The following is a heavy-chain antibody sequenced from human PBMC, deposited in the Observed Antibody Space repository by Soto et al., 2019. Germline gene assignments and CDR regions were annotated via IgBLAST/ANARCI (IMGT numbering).Heavy chain of an antibody. CDR1: GYTFTNYH. V-gene: IGHV1-46*04. Sequence: QVQLVQSGAEVKKPGASVKVSCKASGYTFTNYHMHWVRQAPGLGLEWMGTINLSDGGRGYTERLQGRVTMTRDTSTSTGYMELSSLRSEATAVYYCASELTGTAYFDVWGRGTLVTVSS. CDR2: INLSDGGR. J-gene: IGHJ2*01. D-gene: IGHD1-20*01. CDR3: ASELTGTAYFDV.